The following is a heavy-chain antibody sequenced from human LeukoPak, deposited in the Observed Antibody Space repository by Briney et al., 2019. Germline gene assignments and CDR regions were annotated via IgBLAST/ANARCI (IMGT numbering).Heavy chain of an antibody. D-gene: IGHD3-16*02. CDR2: IYYSGST. CDR3: ATSSFLTFGGVIGVPYFDY. Sequence: SETLSLTCTVSGGSISSGDYYWSWIRQPPGKGLEWIGYIYYSGSTYYNPSLKSRVTISVDTSKNQFSLKLSSVTAADTAVYYCATSSFLTFGGVIGVPYFDYWGQGTLVTVSS. V-gene: IGHV4-30-4*01. J-gene: IGHJ4*02. CDR1: GGSISSGDYY.